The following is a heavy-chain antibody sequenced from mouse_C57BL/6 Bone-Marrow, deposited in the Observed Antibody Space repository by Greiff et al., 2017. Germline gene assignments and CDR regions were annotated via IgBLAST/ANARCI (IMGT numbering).Heavy chain of an antibody. J-gene: IGHJ4*01. CDR2: INPNNGGT. CDR3: ASRDYRKRGAMDY. D-gene: IGHD2-14*01. Sequence: EVQLQQSGPELVKPGASVKISCKASGYTFTDYYMNWVKQSHGKSLEWIGDINPNNGGTSYNQKFKGKATLTVDKSSSTAYMELRSLTSEDSAVYYCASRDYRKRGAMDYWGQGTSVTVSS. CDR1: GYTFTDYY. V-gene: IGHV1-26*01.